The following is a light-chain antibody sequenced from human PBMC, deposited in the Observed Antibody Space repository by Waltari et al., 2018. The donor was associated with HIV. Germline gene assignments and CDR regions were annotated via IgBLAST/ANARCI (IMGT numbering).Light chain of an antibody. V-gene: IGLV1-47*01. CDR2: GNN. Sequence: QSVLTQPPSASGTPGQRVTISCSGSSSNIGSNYVYWYQQLPGTAPKLLIYGNNQRPSGVPDRFSGSKSGTSASVAISGLRSEDEADYYCAAWDDSHYVFGTGTKVTVL. J-gene: IGLJ1*01. CDR1: SSNIGSNY. CDR3: AAWDDSHYV.